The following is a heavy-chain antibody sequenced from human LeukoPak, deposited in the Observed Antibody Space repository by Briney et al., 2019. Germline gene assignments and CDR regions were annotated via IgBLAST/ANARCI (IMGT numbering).Heavy chain of an antibody. CDR1: GFTFSSYA. V-gene: IGHV3-23*01. CDR3: AKDDASSSSTPFDY. Sequence: EPGGSLRLCCAASGFTFSSYAMSWVRQARGKGLEWVSAISGSGGSTYYADSVKGRFTISRDNSKNTLYLQMNSLRAEDTAVYYCAKDDASSSSTPFDYWGREPWSPSPQ. D-gene: IGHD6-13*01. CDR2: ISGSGGST. J-gene: IGHJ4*02.